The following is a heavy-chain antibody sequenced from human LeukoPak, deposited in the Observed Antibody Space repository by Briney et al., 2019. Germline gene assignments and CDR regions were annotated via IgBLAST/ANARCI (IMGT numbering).Heavy chain of an antibody. CDR1: TFTFSNYG. D-gene: IGHD1-26*01. CDR2: VSSDGSVE. Sequence: GGSLRLSCAASTFTFSNYGMQWVRQAPDKGLEWVAVVSSDGSVEYYGDSVKGRFTISRDNSKNTLYLQMNSLRAEDTAMYYCASTNYRGGTTGYNWFDPWGQGTLVTVSS. CDR3: ASTNYRGGTTGYNWFDP. V-gene: IGHV3-30*03. J-gene: IGHJ5*02.